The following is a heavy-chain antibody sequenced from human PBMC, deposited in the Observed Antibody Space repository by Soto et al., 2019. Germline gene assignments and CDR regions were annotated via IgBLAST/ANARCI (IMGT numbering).Heavy chain of an antibody. CDR3: ARRLSSLAHLDE. J-gene: IGHJ4*02. Sequence: GASLKISCKGSGYSFTTYWIGWVRQMPGKGLEWMGIIYPGDSDTRFSPSFQGQVTISADKSINTAYLQWSSLQASDTAVYYGARRLSSLAHLDEWGKGTLVPVSS. CDR2: IYPGDSDT. V-gene: IGHV5-51*01. D-gene: IGHD5-12*01. CDR1: GYSFTTYW.